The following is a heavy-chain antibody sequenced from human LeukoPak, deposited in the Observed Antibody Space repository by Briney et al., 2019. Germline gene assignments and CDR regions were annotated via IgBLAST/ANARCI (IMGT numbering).Heavy chain of an antibody. Sequence: GGSLRLSCAASGFTFSSYGMHWVRQAPGKGLEWVAVISYDGSNKYYADSVKGRFTISRDNSKNTLYLQMNSLRAENTAGYYCAKGKWSSGYYYFDYWGQGTLVTVSS. D-gene: IGHD3-22*01. CDR1: GFTFSSYG. V-gene: IGHV3-30*18. CDR3: AKGKWSSGYYYFDY. J-gene: IGHJ4*02. CDR2: ISYDGSNK.